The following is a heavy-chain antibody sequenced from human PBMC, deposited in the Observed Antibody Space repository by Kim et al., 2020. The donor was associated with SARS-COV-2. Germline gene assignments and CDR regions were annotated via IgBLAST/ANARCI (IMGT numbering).Heavy chain of an antibody. CDR2: ISYDGSNK. Sequence: GGSVRLSCAASGFTFSSYGMHWVRQAPGKGLEWVAIISYDGSNKYYADSVKGRFTISRDNSKNTLYLQMDSLRGEDTAVYYCAKGTLREWGAFDIWGQGT. CDR1: GFTFSSYG. J-gene: IGHJ3*02. V-gene: IGHV3-30*18. D-gene: IGHD3-3*01. CDR3: AKGTLREWGAFDI.